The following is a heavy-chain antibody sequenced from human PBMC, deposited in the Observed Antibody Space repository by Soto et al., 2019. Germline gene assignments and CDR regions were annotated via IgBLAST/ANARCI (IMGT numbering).Heavy chain of an antibody. CDR2: IIPVVGTT. D-gene: IGHD2-8*01. CDR3: ARGLLYATTYFDY. V-gene: IGHV1-69*06. J-gene: IGHJ4*02. CDR1: GDTFTTNS. Sequence: QVQLVQSGAEVKKPGSSVKVCCKASGDTFTTNSLNWVRQAPGQGLERMGGIIPVVGTTKYAQKYQDRVTITGDKSTNTAYMELSSLRSDDTAVYYCARGLLYATTYFDYWGQGTPVTVSS.